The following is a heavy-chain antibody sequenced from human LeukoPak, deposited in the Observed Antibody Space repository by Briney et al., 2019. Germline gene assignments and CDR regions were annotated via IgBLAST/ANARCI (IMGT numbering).Heavy chain of an antibody. CDR1: GYTFTGYY. Sequence: ASVKVSCKASGYTFTGYYMHWVRQAPGQGLEWMGWINPNSGGTNYAQKFQGRVTMTRDTSISTAYVELSRLRSDDTAVYYCARVIELLTSLYFDCWGQGTLVTVSS. CDR2: INPNSGGT. V-gene: IGHV1-2*02. D-gene: IGHD1-26*01. CDR3: ARVIELLTSLYFDC. J-gene: IGHJ4*02.